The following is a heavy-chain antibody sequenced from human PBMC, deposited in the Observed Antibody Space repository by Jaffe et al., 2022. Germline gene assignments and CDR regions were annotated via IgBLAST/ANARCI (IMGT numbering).Heavy chain of an antibody. CDR1: GYTFTGYY. CDR2: INPNSGGT. V-gene: IGHV1-2*02. J-gene: IGHJ6*03. D-gene: IGHD3-22*01. CDR3: ARRFYDSSGYYYQYYYYMDV. Sequence: QVQLVQSGAEVKKPGASVKVSCKASGYTFTGYYMHWVRQAPGQGLEWMGWINPNSGGTNYAQKFQGRVTMTRDTSISTAYMELSRLRSDDTAVYYCARRFYDSSGYYYQYYYYMDVWGKGTTVTVSS.